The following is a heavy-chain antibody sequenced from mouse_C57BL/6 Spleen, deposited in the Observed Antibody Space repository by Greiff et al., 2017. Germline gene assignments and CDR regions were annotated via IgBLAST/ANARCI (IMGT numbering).Heavy chain of an antibody. D-gene: IGHD1-1*01. CDR3: ARSPVVATDAMDY. CDR1: GYTFTSYG. Sequence: VQLKESGAELARPGASVKLSCKASGYTFTSYGISWVKQRTGQGLEWIGEIYPRSGNTYYNEKFKGKATLTADKSSSTAYMELRSLTSEDSAVYFCARSPVVATDAMDYWGQGTSVTVSS. CDR2: IYPRSGNT. V-gene: IGHV1-81*01. J-gene: IGHJ4*01.